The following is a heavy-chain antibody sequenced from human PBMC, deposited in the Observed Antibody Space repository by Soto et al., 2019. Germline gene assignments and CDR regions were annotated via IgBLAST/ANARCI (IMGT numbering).Heavy chain of an antibody. D-gene: IGHD3-22*01. CDR2: ISGSGGST. J-gene: IGHJ4*02. Sequence: GGSLRLSCAASGFTFSSYAMSWVRQAPGKGLEWVSAISGSGGSTYYADSVKGRFTISRDNSKNTLYLQMNSLRAEDTAVYYCAKVAPDYYDSSGYHRTFDYWGQGTLVTVSS. CDR1: GFTFSSYA. CDR3: AKVAPDYYDSSGYHRTFDY. V-gene: IGHV3-23*01.